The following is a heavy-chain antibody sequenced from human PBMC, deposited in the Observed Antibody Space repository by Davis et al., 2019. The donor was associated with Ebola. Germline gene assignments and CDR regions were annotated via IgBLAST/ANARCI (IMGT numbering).Heavy chain of an antibody. CDR2: IIPIFGTA. J-gene: IGHJ6*02. D-gene: IGHD3-3*01. V-gene: IGHV1-69*13. Sequence: AASVKVSCRASGGTFSSYAISWVRQAPGQGLEWMGGIIPIFGTANYEPKFQGRVTITADESTSTVYMELSSLRSDDTAVYYCAWAGITFFGVVIVNDMDVWGQGTTVTVSS. CDR3: AWAGITFFGVVIVNDMDV. CDR1: GGTFSSYA.